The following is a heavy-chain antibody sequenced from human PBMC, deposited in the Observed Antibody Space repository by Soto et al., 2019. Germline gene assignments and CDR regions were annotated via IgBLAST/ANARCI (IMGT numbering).Heavy chain of an antibody. D-gene: IGHD6-19*01. Sequence: GGSLRLSCAASGFTFSSYGMHWVRQAPGKGLEWVAVIWYDGSNKYYADSVKGRFTISRDNSKNTLYLQMNSLRDEDTSVYYCARDLRGDSSGWYDYWGQGTLVTVSS. CDR1: GFTFSSYG. CDR3: ARDLRGDSSGWYDY. CDR2: IWYDGSNK. V-gene: IGHV3-33*01. J-gene: IGHJ4*02.